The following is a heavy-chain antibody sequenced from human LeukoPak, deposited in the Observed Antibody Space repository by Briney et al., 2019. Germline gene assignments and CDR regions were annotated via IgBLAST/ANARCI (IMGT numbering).Heavy chain of an antibody. J-gene: IGHJ6*02. CDR2: IYYSGST. CDR1: GGSISSGDYY. CDR3: ARDASPSFTIFGVVIETYYYYGMDV. V-gene: IGHV4-30-4*01. Sequence: PSETLSLTCTVSGGSISSGDYYWSWVRQPPGKGLEWIVYIYYSGSTYYNPSLKSQISISVDTSKNQFSLKLSSVTAADTAVYYCARDASPSFTIFGVVIETYYYYGMDVWGQGTTVTVSS. D-gene: IGHD3-3*01.